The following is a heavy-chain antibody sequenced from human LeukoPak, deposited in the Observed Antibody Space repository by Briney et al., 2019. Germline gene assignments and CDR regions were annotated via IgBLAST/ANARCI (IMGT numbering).Heavy chain of an antibody. CDR2: IYYSGST. D-gene: IGHD1-14*01. Sequence: SETLSLTCTVSGGSISSYYWSRIRQPPGKGLEWIGYIYYSGSTNYNPSLKSRVTISVDTSKNQFSLKLSSVTAADTAVYYCARHNAHFDYWGQGTLVTVSS. V-gene: IGHV4-59*01. J-gene: IGHJ4*02. CDR3: ARHNAHFDY. CDR1: GGSISSYY.